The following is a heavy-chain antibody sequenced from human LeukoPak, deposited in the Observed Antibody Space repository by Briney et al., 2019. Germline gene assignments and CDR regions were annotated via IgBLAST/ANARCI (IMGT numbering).Heavy chain of an antibody. D-gene: IGHD6-19*01. CDR3: AREGKLTGYFGGLGFNY. Sequence: SETLSLTCTVSGGSISSYYWSWIRQAPVKGLEWIANIDYSGNTIYNPALKSRVTLSVDTSKNQFSLILTSVTAADTAVYYCAREGKLTGYFGGLGFNYWGQGILVTVSS. CDR1: GGSISSYY. J-gene: IGHJ4*02. CDR2: IDYSGNT. V-gene: IGHV4-59*01.